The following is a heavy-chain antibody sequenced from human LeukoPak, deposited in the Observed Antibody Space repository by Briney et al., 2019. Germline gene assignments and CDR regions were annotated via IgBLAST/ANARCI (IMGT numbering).Heavy chain of an antibody. D-gene: IGHD6-13*01. V-gene: IGHV6-1*01. CDR1: GDSVSSNSAA. Sequence: SQTLSLTCAISGDSVSSNSAAWNWTRQSPSRGLEWLGMTYYRSKWYNDYAVSVKSRITINPDTSKNQFSLQLNSVTPEETAVYDCARGIGVVAAGIFSYAMDVWGQGTTVTVSS. CDR2: TYYRSKWYN. CDR3: ARGIGVVAAGIFSYAMDV. J-gene: IGHJ6*02.